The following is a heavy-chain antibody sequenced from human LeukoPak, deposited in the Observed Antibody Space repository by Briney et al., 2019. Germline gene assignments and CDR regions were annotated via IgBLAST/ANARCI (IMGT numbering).Heavy chain of an antibody. D-gene: IGHD6-19*01. J-gene: IGHJ4*02. CDR3: ARGPIAVAGCDY. CDR2: INPNGGGT. V-gene: IGHV1-2*02. CDR1: GYTFTGYY. Sequence: ASVKVSCKASGYTFTGYYMHWVRQAPGQGLEWMGWINPNGGGTNYAQKFQGRVTMTRDTSISTAYMELSRLRSDDTAVYYCARGPIAVAGCDYWGQGTLVTVSS.